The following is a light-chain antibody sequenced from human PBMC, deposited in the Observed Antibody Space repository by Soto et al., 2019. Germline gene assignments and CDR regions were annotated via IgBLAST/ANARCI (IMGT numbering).Light chain of an antibody. CDR2: DAT. Sequence: SYELTQPPSVSVAPGQTARITCGGDKLGSKIVHWYKQRPGQAPVAVVFDATDRSSGIPDRFSASRSGDTATLTISRVDAGDEADYFCQVWASTAEFFVFGSGTKVTVL. J-gene: IGLJ1*01. CDR3: QVWASTAEFFV. V-gene: IGLV3-21*02. CDR1: KLGSKI.